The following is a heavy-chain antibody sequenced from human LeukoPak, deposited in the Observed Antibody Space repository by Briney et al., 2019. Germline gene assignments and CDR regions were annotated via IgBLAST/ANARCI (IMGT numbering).Heavy chain of an antibody. CDR2: IYSGGST. V-gene: IGHV3-53*01. J-gene: IGHJ6*03. D-gene: IGHD6-19*01. CDR3: ARSRVSSGRGYMDV. Sequence: GGSLRLSCAASGFTVSSNYMSWVRQAPGKGLEWVSVIYSGGSTYYADSVKGRFTISRDNSKNTLYLQMNSLRAEDTAVYYCARSRVSSGRGYMDVWGKGTTVTISS. CDR1: GFTVSSNY.